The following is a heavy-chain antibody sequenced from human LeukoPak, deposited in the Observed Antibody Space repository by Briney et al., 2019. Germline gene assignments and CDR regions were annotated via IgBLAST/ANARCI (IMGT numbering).Heavy chain of an antibody. CDR3: ARSLPIVGVVFEY. J-gene: IGHJ4*02. Sequence: GGSLRLSCAASGFTFSSYSMNWVRQAPGKGLEWVSFISDSSNAIYYADSVRGRFTISRDNAKNSLYLQMDSLRAEDTAVYYCARSLPIVGVVFEYWGQGTLVTVSS. CDR2: ISDSSNAI. V-gene: IGHV3-48*01. D-gene: IGHD3-3*01. CDR1: GFTFSSYS.